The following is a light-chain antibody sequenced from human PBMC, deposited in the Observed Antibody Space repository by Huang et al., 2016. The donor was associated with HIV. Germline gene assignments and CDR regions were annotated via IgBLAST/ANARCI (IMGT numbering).Light chain of an antibody. Sequence: EIVMTQSPATLSVSPGERATLSCRASQSVTGNLAWYQRKPGQPPRLRIYGASTRAAGAAARFNASGSGTEFTLTINSLQSEDFAVYYCQQYNKWPRTFGPGTKVDVK. CDR2: GAS. CDR1: QSVTGN. V-gene: IGKV3-15*01. J-gene: IGKJ3*01. CDR3: QQYNKWPRT.